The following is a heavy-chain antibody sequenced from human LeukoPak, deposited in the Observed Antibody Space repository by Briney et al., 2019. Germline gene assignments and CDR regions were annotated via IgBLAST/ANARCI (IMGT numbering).Heavy chain of an antibody. Sequence: ASVKVSCKASGYTFTGYYMHWVRQAPGQGLEWMGWINPNSGGTNYAQKFQGRVTMTRDTSISTAYMELSSLRSDDTAVYYCAISVLYYDILTGSETFDYWGQGTLVTVSS. D-gene: IGHD3-9*01. CDR1: GYTFTGYY. V-gene: IGHV1-2*02. CDR3: AISVLYYDILTGSETFDY. J-gene: IGHJ4*02. CDR2: INPNSGGT.